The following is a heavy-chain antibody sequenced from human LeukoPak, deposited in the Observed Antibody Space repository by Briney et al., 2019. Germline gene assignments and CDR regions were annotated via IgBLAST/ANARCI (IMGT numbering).Heavy chain of an antibody. CDR1: GFTFSSCW. CDR2: IKQDGTEK. CDR3: AKVAKYYYGSETYYFFEH. Sequence: GGSLRLSCAASGFTFSSCWMSRVRQAPGKGLEWVANIKQDGTEKYYVDSVKGRFTISRDNAKNSLSLQMNSLRVEDTAVYYCAKVAKYYYGSETYYFFEHWGQGTPVTASS. V-gene: IGHV3-7*01. J-gene: IGHJ4*02. D-gene: IGHD3-10*01.